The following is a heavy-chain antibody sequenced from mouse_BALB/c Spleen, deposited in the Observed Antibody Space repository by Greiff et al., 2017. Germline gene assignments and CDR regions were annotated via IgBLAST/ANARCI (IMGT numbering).Heavy chain of an antibody. CDR2: ISSGSSTI. CDR3: AREEGNPYYFDY. D-gene: IGHD2-1*01. CDR1: GFTFSSFG. V-gene: IGHV5-17*02. Sequence: EVQLQESGGGLVQPGGSRKLSCAASGFTFSSFGMHWVRQAPEKGLEWVAYISSGSSTIYYADTVKGRFTISRDNPKNTLFLQMTSLRSEDTAMYYCAREEGNPYYFDYWGQGTTLTVSS. J-gene: IGHJ2*01.